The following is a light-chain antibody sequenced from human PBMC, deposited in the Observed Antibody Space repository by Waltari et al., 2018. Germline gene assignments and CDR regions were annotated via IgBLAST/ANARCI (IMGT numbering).Light chain of an antibody. CDR2: SAS. J-gene: IGKJ5*01. CDR3: QQYNNWPPIT. CDR1: QSVSTN. V-gene: IGKV3-15*01. Sequence: TVMTQAPATLSVFPGERATLSCRASQSVSTNLAWYQQKPGQSPRLLIYSASARATGVPARFGGSGSGTQFTLTINSVQSEDVALYYCQQYNNWPPITFGQGTRVQIK.